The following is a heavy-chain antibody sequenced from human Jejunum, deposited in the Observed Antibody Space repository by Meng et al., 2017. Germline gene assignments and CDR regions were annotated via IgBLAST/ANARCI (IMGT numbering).Heavy chain of an antibody. Sequence: QVQLVQSGAKVKKPWASVKFACKSSEYSFSNYYLHWMRQAPGQGLEWLGVSNPGGGSTNYAQKFQGRVTMTRDTSANTVYMELGSLKSEDTAVYYCVREFRGGYFDYWGQGTLVTVSS. CDR1: EYSFSNYY. D-gene: IGHD3-16*01. CDR3: VREFRGGYFDY. J-gene: IGHJ4*02. V-gene: IGHV1-46*01. CDR2: SNPGGGST.